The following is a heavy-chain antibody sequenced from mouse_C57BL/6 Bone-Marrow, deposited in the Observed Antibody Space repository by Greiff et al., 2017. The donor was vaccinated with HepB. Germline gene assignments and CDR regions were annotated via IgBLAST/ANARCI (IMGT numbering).Heavy chain of an antibody. CDR1: GFTFSDYY. V-gene: IGHV5-12*01. D-gene: IGHD2-2*01. Sequence: EVQRVESGGGLVQPGGSLKLSCAASGFTFSDYYMYWVRQTPEKRLEWVAYISNGGGSTYYPDTVKGRFTISRDNAKNTLYLQMSRLKSEDTAMYYCARQGGSTMVTPYFDYWGQGTTLTVSS. J-gene: IGHJ2*01. CDR2: ISNGGGST. CDR3: ARQGGSTMVTPYFDY.